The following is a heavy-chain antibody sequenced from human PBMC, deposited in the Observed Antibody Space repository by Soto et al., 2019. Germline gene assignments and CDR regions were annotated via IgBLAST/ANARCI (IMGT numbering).Heavy chain of an antibody. V-gene: IGHV1-2*02. CDR3: ARAGPPYSSSWPTKSAFDI. J-gene: IGHJ3*02. CDR1: GYTFTGYY. D-gene: IGHD6-13*01. Sequence: ASVKVSCKASGYTFTGYYMHWVRQAPGQGLEWMGWINPNSGGTNYAQKFQGRVTMTRDTSISTAYMELSRLRSDDTAVYYCARAGPPYSSSWPTKSAFDIWGQGTMVTVSS. CDR2: INPNSGGT.